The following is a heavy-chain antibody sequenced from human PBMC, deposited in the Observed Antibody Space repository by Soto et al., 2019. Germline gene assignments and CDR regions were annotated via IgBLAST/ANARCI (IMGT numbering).Heavy chain of an antibody. CDR2: IYHSGST. V-gene: IGHV4-39*01. CDR3: ARVPSPFDFYYAMDV. D-gene: IGHD3-16*01. CDR1: GGSMNSRTYY. Sequence: SETLSLTCTVSGGSMNSRTYYWAWIRQPPGKGLEWIGSIYHSGSTYYNPSLQSRVIISVDTSNSQFSLKLNSVTAADTAVYFCARVPSPFDFYYAMDVWGQGTTVTVSS. J-gene: IGHJ6*02.